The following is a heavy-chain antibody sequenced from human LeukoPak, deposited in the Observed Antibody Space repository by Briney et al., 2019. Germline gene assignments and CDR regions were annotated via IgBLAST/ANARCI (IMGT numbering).Heavy chain of an antibody. CDR3: AREEGYCSGGSCYSAAFDI. CDR1: GFTFSDYY. V-gene: IGHV3-11*01. CDR2: ISSSGSTI. D-gene: IGHD2-15*01. Sequence: GGSLRLSCAASGFTFSDYYMSWIRQAPGKGLEWVSYISSSGSTIYYADSVKGRFTISRDNAKNSLYLQMNSLRAEDTAVYYCAREEGYCSGGSCYSAAFDIWGQGTMVTVSS. J-gene: IGHJ3*02.